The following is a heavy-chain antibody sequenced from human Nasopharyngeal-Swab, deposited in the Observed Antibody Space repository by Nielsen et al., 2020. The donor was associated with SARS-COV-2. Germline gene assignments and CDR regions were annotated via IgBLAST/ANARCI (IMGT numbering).Heavy chain of an antibody. CDR2: ISSNGGST. CDR1: GYTFTGYY. J-gene: IGHJ4*02. V-gene: IGHV3-64*01. Sequence: SCKASGYTFTGYYMHWVRQAPGKGLEYVSAISSNGGSTYYANSVKGRFTISRDNSKNTLYLQMGSLRAEDMAVYYCARGWRWADDYWGQGTLVTVSS. D-gene: IGHD5-24*01. CDR3: ARGWRWADDY.